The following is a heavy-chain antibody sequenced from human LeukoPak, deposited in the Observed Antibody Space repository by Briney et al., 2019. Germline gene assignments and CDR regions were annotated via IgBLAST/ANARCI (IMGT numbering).Heavy chain of an antibody. D-gene: IGHD2-2*02. V-gene: IGHV1-69*05. CDR3: ARGVLGSSTSCYTVADYCYYYYMDV. CDR2: IIPIFGTA. Sequence: SVKVSCKASGGTFSSYAISWVRQAPGQGLEWMGGIIPIFGTANYAQKFQGRVTITTDESTSTAYMELSSLRSEDTAVYYCARGVLGSSTSCYTVADYCYYYYMDVWGKGTTVTVSS. CDR1: GGTFSSYA. J-gene: IGHJ6*03.